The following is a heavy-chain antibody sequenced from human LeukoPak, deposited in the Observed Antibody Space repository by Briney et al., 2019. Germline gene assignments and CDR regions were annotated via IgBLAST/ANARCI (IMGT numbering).Heavy chain of an antibody. D-gene: IGHD3-10*01. V-gene: IGHV1-8*01. J-gene: IGHJ5*02. Sequence: ASVKVSCKASGYTFTSYDINWVRQATGQGLEWMGWMNPNSGNTGYAQKFQGRVTMTRNTSISTAYMELSSLRSEDTAVYYCARRRLVRGNWFDPWGQGTLVTVSS. CDR3: ARRRLVRGNWFDP. CDR1: GYTFTSYD. CDR2: MNPNSGNT.